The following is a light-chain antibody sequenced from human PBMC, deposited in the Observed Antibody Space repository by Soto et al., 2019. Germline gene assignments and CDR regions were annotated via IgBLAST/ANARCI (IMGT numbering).Light chain of an antibody. CDR3: QQLNSYPIT. CDR2: AAS. J-gene: IGKJ5*01. CDR1: QGISSY. Sequence: DIQMTQSTSTLSASVGDRVTITCRASQGISSYLAWYQQKPGKAPKLLIYAASTLQSGVPSRFSGSGSGTEFTLTISRLQPEDFATYYCQQLNSYPITFGQGTRLEIK. V-gene: IGKV1-9*01.